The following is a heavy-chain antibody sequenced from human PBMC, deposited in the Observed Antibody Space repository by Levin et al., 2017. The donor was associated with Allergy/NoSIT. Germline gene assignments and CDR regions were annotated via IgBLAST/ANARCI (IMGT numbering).Heavy chain of an antibody. Sequence: GESLKISCKASGYTFTSYGISWVRQAPGQGLEWMGWISAYNGNTNYAQKLQGRVTMTTDTSTSTDYMELRSLRSDDTAVYYCARERPLRGDYVWGSYRYDYWGQGTLVTVSS. CDR3: ARERPLRGDYVWGSYRYDY. CDR1: GYTFTSYG. D-gene: IGHD3-16*02. V-gene: IGHV1-18*01. J-gene: IGHJ4*02. CDR2: ISAYNGNT.